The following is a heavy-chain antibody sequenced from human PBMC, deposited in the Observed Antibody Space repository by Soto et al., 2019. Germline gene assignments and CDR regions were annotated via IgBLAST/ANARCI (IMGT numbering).Heavy chain of an antibody. CDR2: ISGSGGST. D-gene: IGHD2-15*01. Sequence: AGGSLRLSCAASGFTFSSYAMSWVRQAPGKGLEWVSTISGSGGSTYYADSVQGRFTISRDNSKNTLYLQMNSLRAEDTAVYYCANDPLQDYWGQGTLVTVSS. J-gene: IGHJ4*02. CDR1: GFTFSSYA. V-gene: IGHV3-23*01. CDR3: ANDPLQDY.